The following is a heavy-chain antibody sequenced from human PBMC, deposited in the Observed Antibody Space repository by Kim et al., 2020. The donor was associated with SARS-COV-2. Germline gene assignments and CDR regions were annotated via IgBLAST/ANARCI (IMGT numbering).Heavy chain of an antibody. CDR2: IDSAGDT. Sequence: GGSLRLSCSASGFTFSIYDMHWVRQGIGKGLEWVSAIDSAGDTFYPSSVKGRFTISRENAKNSFYLQMNNLSVGDTAVYYCVRGAVAGTYGMDVWGQGTTVTVSS. CDR3: VRGAVAGTYGMDV. D-gene: IGHD6-19*01. CDR1: GFTFSIYD. V-gene: IGHV3-13*01. J-gene: IGHJ6*02.